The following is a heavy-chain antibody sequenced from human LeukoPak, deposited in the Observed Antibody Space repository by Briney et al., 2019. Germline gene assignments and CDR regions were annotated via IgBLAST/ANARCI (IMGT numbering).Heavy chain of an antibody. CDR2: IYYSGST. Sequence: SETLSLTCTVSGGSISSCDYYWSWIRQTPGKGLEWIGYIYYSGSTYYNPSLKSRVTISVDTSKNQFSLKLSSVTAADTAVYYCARNYYDSSGYRPFDYWGQGTLVTVSS. CDR3: ARNYYDSSGYRPFDY. J-gene: IGHJ4*02. D-gene: IGHD3-22*01. V-gene: IGHV4-30-4*01. CDR1: GGSISSCDYY.